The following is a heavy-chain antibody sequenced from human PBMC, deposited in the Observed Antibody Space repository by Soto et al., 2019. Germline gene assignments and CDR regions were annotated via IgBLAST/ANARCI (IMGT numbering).Heavy chain of an antibody. CDR3: ARDPGAGNSY. V-gene: IGHV3-21*01. CDR2: ISSDSSYI. D-gene: IGHD6-19*01. Sequence: EVQLVESGGGLVKPGRSLRLSCAASGFTFSSYTMNWVRQAPGKGLEWVSSISSDSSYIYYADSVKGRFTISRDNAKNALFLQMNSLRAEDTAVYYCARDPGAGNSYWGQGTLVTVSS. CDR1: GFTFSSYT. J-gene: IGHJ4*02.